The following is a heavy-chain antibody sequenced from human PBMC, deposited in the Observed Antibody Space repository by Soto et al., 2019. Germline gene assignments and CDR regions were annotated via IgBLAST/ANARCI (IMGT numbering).Heavy chain of an antibody. CDR3: AIDLGGSSSWFDY. J-gene: IGHJ4*02. CDR2: TYYRSKWYN. CDR1: GDSVSSNSAA. V-gene: IGHV6-1*01. D-gene: IGHD6-13*01. Sequence: KQSQTLSLTCAISGDSVSSNSAAWNWIRQSPSRGLEWLGRTYYRSKWYNDYAVSVKSRITINPDTSKNQFSLQLNSVTPDDTSLYYGAIDLGGSSSWFDYWGQGTLVTVSS.